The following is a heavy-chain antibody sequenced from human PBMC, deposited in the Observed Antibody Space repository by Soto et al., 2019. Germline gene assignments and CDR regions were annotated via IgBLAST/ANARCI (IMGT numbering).Heavy chain of an antibody. J-gene: IGHJ6*02. Sequence: QVQLVESGGGLVKPGGSLRLSCAASGFTFSDYYMSWIRQAPGKGLESVSYISSSGSTIYYADSVKGRFTISRDNAKNSLYLQTNSRRAEDTAVYYCATGMSVGVMAPSGMDVWGPGTTVTVS. D-gene: IGHD3-16*01. CDR1: GFTFSDYY. CDR2: ISSSGSTI. V-gene: IGHV3-11*01. CDR3: ATGMSVGVMAPSGMDV.